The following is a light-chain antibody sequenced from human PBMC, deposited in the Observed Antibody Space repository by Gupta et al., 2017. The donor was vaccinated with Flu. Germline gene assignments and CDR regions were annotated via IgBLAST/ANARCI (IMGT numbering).Light chain of an antibody. CDR1: QSVSSSY. J-gene: IGKJ1*01. Sequence: PGTLSLSPGERATLSCRASQSVSSSYLDWYQQKPGQTPRLLIYAASSRAIGIPVRFSGSASGTDFTLTSSRLETEDFAVYYWQHDCRSLAFGQGTKVEIK. CDR3: QHDCRSLA. CDR2: AAS. V-gene: IGKV3-20*01.